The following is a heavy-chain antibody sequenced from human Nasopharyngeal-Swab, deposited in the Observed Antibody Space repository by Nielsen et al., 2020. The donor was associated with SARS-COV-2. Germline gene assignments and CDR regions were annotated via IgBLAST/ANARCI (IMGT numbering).Heavy chain of an antibody. D-gene: IGHD3-16*01. V-gene: IGHV3-33*01. J-gene: IGHJ4*02. CDR3: ARDLAVGDDSYGY. CDR2: IWYDGSNK. CDR1: GFTFSSYG. Sequence: GESLKISCAASGFTFSSYGMHGVRQAPGKGLEWVAVIWYDGSNKYYAYSVKGRFTISRDNSKNTLYLQMNSLRAEDTAVYYCARDLAVGDDSYGYWGQGTLVTVSS.